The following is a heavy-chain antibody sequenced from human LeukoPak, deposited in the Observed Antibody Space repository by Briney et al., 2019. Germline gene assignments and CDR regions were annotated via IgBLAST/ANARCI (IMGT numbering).Heavy chain of an antibody. Sequence: SETLSLTCAVYGGSFSGYYWSWIRQPPGKGLEWIGEINHSGSTNYNPSLKSRVTISVDTSKNQFSLKLSSVTAADTAVYYCARTTGTTTIDYWGQGTLVTVSS. CDR1: GGSFSGYY. D-gene: IGHD1-1*01. CDR3: ARTTGTTTIDY. CDR2: INHSGST. V-gene: IGHV4-34*01. J-gene: IGHJ4*02.